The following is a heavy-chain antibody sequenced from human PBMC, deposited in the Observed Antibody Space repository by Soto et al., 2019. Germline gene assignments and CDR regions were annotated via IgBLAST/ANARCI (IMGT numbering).Heavy chain of an antibody. Sequence: ASVKVSCKASGYTFTGYYMHWVRQAPGQGLEWMGWINPNSGGTNYAQKFQGRVTMTRDTSISTAYMELSRLRSDDTAVYYCARDPPCSSTSCYLGRVSYYSYGMDVWGQGTTVTVSS. J-gene: IGHJ6*02. CDR1: GYTFTGYY. CDR3: ARDPPCSSTSCYLGRVSYYSYGMDV. D-gene: IGHD2-2*01. V-gene: IGHV1-2*02. CDR2: INPNSGGT.